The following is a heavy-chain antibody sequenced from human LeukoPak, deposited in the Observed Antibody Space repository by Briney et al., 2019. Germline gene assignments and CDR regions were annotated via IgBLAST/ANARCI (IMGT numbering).Heavy chain of an antibody. CDR2: IYTSGST. J-gene: IGHJ6*03. CDR3: ARLRDGYNHYYYYYYYMDV. V-gene: IGHV4-4*09. D-gene: IGHD5-24*01. CDR1: GGSISSYY. Sequence: SGTLSLTCTVSGGSISSYYWSWIRQPPGKGLEWIGYIYTSGSTNYNPSLKSRVTISVDTSKNQFSLKLSSVTAADTAVYYCARLRDGYNHYYYYYYYMDVWGKGTTVTVSS.